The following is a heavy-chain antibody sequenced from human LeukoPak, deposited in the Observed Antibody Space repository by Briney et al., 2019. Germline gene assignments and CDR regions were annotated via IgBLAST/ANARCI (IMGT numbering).Heavy chain of an antibody. CDR3: ARGYYCGGDCYDY. CDR1: GFTFSSYA. CDR2: ISYDGSNK. J-gene: IGHJ4*02. V-gene: IGHV3-30*04. D-gene: IGHD2-21*02. Sequence: GGSLRLSCAASGFTFSSYAMHWVRQAPGKGLEWVAVISYDGSNKYYADSVKGRFTISRDNSKNTLYLQMNSLRAEDTAVYYCARGYYCGGDCYDYWGQGTLVTVSS.